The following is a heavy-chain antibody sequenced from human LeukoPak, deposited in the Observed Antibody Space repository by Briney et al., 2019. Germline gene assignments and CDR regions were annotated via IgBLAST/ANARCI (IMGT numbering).Heavy chain of an antibody. J-gene: IGHJ4*02. CDR3: ASKELLGY. V-gene: IGHV3-74*01. Sequence: GGSLRLSCAASGYTFSSYWMHWVRHAPGKGLVWVSRFNSDGSSTSYADSVKGRFTISRDNSKNTLYLQMNSLRAEDPAVYYCASKELLGYWGQGTLVTVSS. CDR2: FNSDGSST. CDR1: GYTFSSYW. D-gene: IGHD1-26*01.